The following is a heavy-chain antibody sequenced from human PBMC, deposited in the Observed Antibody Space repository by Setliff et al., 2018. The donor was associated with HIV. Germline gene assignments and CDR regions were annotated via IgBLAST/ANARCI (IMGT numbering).Heavy chain of an antibody. CDR2: IHHSGST. D-gene: IGHD2-2*01. CDR1: GGSISSDYW. V-gene: IGHV4-4*02. J-gene: IGHJ4*02. Sequence: SETLSLTCAVSGGSISSDYWWTWVRQPPGKGLEWIGEIHHSGSTTYRPSLKSRITISLDKSKNQFSLELTSVTAADTAVYYCASRWPAMREFDYWGQGTLVTVSS. CDR3: ASRWPAMREFDY.